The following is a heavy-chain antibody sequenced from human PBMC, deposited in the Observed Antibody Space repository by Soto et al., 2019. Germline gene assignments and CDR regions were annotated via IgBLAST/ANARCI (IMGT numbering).Heavy chain of an antibody. Sequence: ASVKVSCTASGYNFYAYYTYWVRQDHGRGLEWVGLMDPITGGTDYEDMLRYWFTMTRETSIKEAYMELRRLRSNDTAIYCCARGRDCPSQFHAPLGVGVWGQGTTFTVS. V-gene: IGHV1-2*04. CDR1: GYNFYAYY. D-gene: IGHD2-15*01. CDR2: MDPITGGT. J-gene: IGHJ6*02. CDR3: ARGRDCPSQFHAPLGVGV.